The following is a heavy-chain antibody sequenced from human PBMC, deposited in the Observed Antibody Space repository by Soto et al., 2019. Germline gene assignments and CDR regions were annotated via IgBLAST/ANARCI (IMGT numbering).Heavy chain of an antibody. D-gene: IGHD1-1*01. CDR2: ISAHNGTT. J-gene: IGHJ4*02. CDR1: GYTFTSYG. CDR3: ARGRYGDY. V-gene: IGHV1-18*01. Sequence: QVHLVQSGAEVKKPGASVKVSCKASGYTFTSYGITWVRQAPGQGLEWMGWISAHNGTTDYAQKLQGRVIVTRDTSTRTAYRELRSLISGAPSVYYCARGRYGDYWGQGALVTVSS.